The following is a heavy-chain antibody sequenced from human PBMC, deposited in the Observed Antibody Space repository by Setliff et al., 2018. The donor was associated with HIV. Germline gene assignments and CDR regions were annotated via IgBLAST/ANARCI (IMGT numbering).Heavy chain of an antibody. V-gene: IGHV4-4*08. CDR2: IYTSGST. Sequence: PSETLSLTCTVSGGSISSYYWSWIRQPPGKGLEWIGYIYTSGSTNYNPSLKSRVTISVDTSKNQFSLKLSSVTAADTAVYYCARRDPFWSGYYTVDYWGQGTLVTVSS. CDR1: GGSISSYY. D-gene: IGHD3-3*01. CDR3: ARRDPFWSGYYTVDY. J-gene: IGHJ4*02.